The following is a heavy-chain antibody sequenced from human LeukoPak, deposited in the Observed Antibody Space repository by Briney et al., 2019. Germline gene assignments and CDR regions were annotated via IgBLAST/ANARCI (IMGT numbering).Heavy chain of an antibody. D-gene: IGHD6-13*01. J-gene: IGHJ5*02. Sequence: PGGSLRLSCAASGFTFSDYYMSWIRQAPGKGLEWVSYISSSGSTIYYADSVKGRFTISRDNAKNSLYLQMNSLRAEDTAVYYCARDVYAAGAPNWFDPWGQGTLVTVSS. CDR2: ISSSGSTI. V-gene: IGHV3-11*01. CDR1: GFTFSDYY. CDR3: ARDVYAAGAPNWFDP.